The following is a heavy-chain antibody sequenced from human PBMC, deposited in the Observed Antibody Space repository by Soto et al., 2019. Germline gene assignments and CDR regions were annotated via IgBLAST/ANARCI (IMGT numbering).Heavy chain of an antibody. Sequence: GGSLRLSCAASGFTFSDYYMSWIRQAPGKGLEWVSCISSSGSTIYYADSVKGRFTISRDNAKNSLYLQMNSLRAEDTAVYYCARDIQRSSGWYCWFDPWGQGTVVTVSS. CDR2: ISSSGSTI. CDR1: GFTFSDYY. CDR3: ARDIQRSSGWYCWFDP. J-gene: IGHJ5*02. D-gene: IGHD6-19*01. V-gene: IGHV3-11*01.